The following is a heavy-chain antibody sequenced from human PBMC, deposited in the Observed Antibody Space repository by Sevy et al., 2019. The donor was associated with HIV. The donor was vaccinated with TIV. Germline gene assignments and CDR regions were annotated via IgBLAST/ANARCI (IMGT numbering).Heavy chain of an antibody. Sequence: GGSLILSCAASGFTFSSFGMHWVRQAPGKGLEWVAVIWFDGSNTYYADSVKGRFTISRDIPKNTLHLQMNSLRAEDTAVYYCARDLEFYDSGDYGPAFMPDFWGHGTLVTVSS. CDR2: IWFDGSNT. CDR3: ARDLEFYDSGDYGPAFMPDF. J-gene: IGHJ4*01. V-gene: IGHV3-33*01. CDR1: GFTFSSFG. D-gene: IGHD4-17*01.